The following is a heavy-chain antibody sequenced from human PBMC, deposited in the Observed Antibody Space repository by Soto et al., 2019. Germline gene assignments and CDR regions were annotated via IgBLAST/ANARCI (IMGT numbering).Heavy chain of an antibody. D-gene: IGHD2-2*01. Sequence: ETLSLTCTVSGGSISSSSYYWGWIRQPPGKGLEWNGSIYYSGSTYYNPSLKSRVTISVDTSKNHFSLKLSSVTAADTAVYYCARQKKEAYCSITSCYQPFRSEYYFDYWGQGTLVTVSS. J-gene: IGHJ4*02. V-gene: IGHV4-39*01. CDR3: ARQKKEAYCSITSCYQPFRSEYYFDY. CDR1: GGSISSSSYY. CDR2: IYYSGST.